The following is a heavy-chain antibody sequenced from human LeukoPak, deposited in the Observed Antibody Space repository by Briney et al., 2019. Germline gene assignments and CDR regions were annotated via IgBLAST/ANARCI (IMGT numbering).Heavy chain of an antibody. CDR3: AKSRFYDFWSGLEDP. CDR2: IYSGGST. Sequence: TGGSLRLSCAASGFTVSSNYMSWVRQAPGKGLEWVSVIYSGGSTYYADSVKGRFTISRDNSKNTLYLQMNSLRAEDTAVYYCAKSRFYDFWSGLEDPWGQGTLVTVSS. CDR1: GFTVSSNY. V-gene: IGHV3-53*05. J-gene: IGHJ5*02. D-gene: IGHD3-3*01.